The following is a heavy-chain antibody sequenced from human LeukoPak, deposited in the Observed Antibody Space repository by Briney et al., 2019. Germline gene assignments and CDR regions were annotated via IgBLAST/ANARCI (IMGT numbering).Heavy chain of an antibody. D-gene: IGHD2-2*01. V-gene: IGHV3-23*01. CDR1: GFTFSSYA. CDR3: AKGAYCSSTSCRTGVGWFDP. J-gene: IGHJ5*02. CDR2: ISGSGGST. Sequence: PGGSLRLSCAAPGFTFSSYAMSWVRQAPGKGLEWVSAISGSGGSTYYADSVKGRFTISRDNSKNTLYLQMNSLRAEDTAVHYCAKGAYCSSTSCRTGVGWFDPWGQGTLVTVSS.